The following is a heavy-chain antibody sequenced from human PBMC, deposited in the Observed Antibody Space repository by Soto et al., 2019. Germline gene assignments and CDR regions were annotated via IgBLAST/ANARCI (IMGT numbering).Heavy chain of an antibody. D-gene: IGHD3-3*01. CDR2: IYHSGGT. Sequence: PSETLSLTCAVSGGSISSSNWWSWVRQPQGKGLEWIGEIYHSGGTNYNPSLKSRVTISVDTSKNQFSLKLSSVTAADTAVYYFASVVDPPWSGYLDTYFDYWGQGTLVTVSS. J-gene: IGHJ4*02. V-gene: IGHV4-4*02. CDR3: ASVVDPPWSGYLDTYFDY. CDR1: GGSISSSNW.